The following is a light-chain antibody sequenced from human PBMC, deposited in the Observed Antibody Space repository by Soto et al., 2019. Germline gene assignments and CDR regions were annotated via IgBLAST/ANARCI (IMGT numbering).Light chain of an antibody. CDR1: SSDVGSYNL. CDR3: CSYAGSSYV. V-gene: IGLV2-23*02. CDR2: EVS. Sequence: QSALTQPASVSGSPGQSITISCTGTSSDVGSYNLVSWYQQHPGKAPKLMIYEVSKRPSGVSNHFSGSKSGNTASLTISGLQAEDEADYYCCSYAGSSYVFGTGTKLTVL. J-gene: IGLJ1*01.